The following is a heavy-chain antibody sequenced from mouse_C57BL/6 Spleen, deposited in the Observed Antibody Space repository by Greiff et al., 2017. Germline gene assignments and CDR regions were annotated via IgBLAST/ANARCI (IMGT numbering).Heavy chain of an antibody. CDR3: TRRVYYDYEGGY. D-gene: IGHD2-4*01. V-gene: IGHV1-15*01. CDR2: IDPETGGT. CDR1: GYTFTDYE. Sequence: VQLQQSGAELVRPGASVTLSCKASGYTFTDYEMHWVKQTPVHGLEWIGAIDPETGGTASNQKFKGKAILTADKSSSTAYMELRSLTSEDSAVYYGTRRVYYDYEGGYGGQGTTLTVSS. J-gene: IGHJ2*01.